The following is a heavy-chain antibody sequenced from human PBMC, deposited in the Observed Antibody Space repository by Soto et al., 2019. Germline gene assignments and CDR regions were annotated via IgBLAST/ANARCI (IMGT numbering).Heavy chain of an antibody. Sequence: QVQLVESGGGVVQPGRSLRLSCAASGFTFSSYGMHWVRQAPGKGLEWVAVISYDGSNKYYADSVKGRFTNSRDNSKNTLYLQMNSLRAEDTAVYYCAKGYSSPLDYWGQGTLVTVSS. J-gene: IGHJ4*02. CDR1: GFTFSSYG. CDR2: ISYDGSNK. V-gene: IGHV3-30*18. D-gene: IGHD6-13*01. CDR3: AKGYSSPLDY.